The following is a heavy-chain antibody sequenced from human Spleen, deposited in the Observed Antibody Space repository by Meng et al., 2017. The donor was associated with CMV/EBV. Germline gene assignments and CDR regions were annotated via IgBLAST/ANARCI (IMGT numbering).Heavy chain of an antibody. D-gene: IGHD3-22*01. Sequence: FTFCTYAMHWFRQPPGKGLQWVVVISYDGSNTYYADSVKGRFTISRDNSKNTLPLQMNTLSAEDTALYYCARGGYYDSSGQNWFDPWGQGTLVTVSS. CDR1: FTFCTYA. J-gene: IGHJ5*02. V-gene: IGHV3-30-3*01. CDR3: ARGGYYDSSGQNWFDP. CDR2: ISYDGSNT.